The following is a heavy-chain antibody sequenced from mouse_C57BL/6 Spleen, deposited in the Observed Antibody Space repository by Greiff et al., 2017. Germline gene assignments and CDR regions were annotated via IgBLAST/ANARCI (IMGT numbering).Heavy chain of an antibody. Sequence: ESGPGLVKPSQSLSLTCSVTGYSITSGYYWNWIRQFPGNKLEWMGYISYDGSNNYNPSLKNRISITRDTTQNQFFLKLNSVTTEDTATYYCARVAYDGYYAMDYWGQGTSVTVSS. CDR1: GYSITSGYY. D-gene: IGHD2-3*01. J-gene: IGHJ4*01. CDR3: ARVAYDGYYAMDY. CDR2: ISYDGSN. V-gene: IGHV3-6*01.